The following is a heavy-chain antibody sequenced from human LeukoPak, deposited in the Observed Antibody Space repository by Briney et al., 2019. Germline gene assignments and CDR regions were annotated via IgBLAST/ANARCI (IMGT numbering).Heavy chain of an antibody. J-gene: IGHJ5*02. D-gene: IGHD2-8*01. Sequence: GASVKVSCKASGYTFTGYYMHWVRQAPGQGLEWMGWINPNSGGTNYAQKFQGRVTMTRDTSISTAYMELSRLRSDDTAVYYCARRYCTNGVCPFDPWGQGTLVTVSS. CDR1: GYTFTGYY. CDR2: INPNSGGT. V-gene: IGHV1-2*02. CDR3: ARRYCTNGVCPFDP.